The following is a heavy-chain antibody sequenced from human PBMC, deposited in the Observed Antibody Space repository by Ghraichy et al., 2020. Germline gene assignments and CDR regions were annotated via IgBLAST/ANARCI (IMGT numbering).Heavy chain of an antibody. J-gene: IGHJ5*01. V-gene: IGHV7-4-1*02. CDR1: GYTFTSYA. CDR2: INTNTGNP. Sequence: ASVKVSCKASGYTFTSYAMNWVRQAPGQGLEWMGWINTNTGNPTYAQGFTGRFVFSLDTSVSTAYLQISSLKAEDTAVYYCARDSSGWPTSDWFDSWGQGTLVIVSS. D-gene: IGHD6-19*01. CDR3: ARDSSGWPTSDWFDS.